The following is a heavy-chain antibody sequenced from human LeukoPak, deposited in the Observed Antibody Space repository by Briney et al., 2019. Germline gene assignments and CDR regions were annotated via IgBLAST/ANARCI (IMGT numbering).Heavy chain of an antibody. J-gene: IGHJ4*02. D-gene: IGHD2-21*02. CDR3: ATDVYCGGDCYPY. Sequence: GASVKVSCKTSGYTFTSYAMNWVRQAPGKGLEWMGGFDPEDGETIYAQKFQGRVTMTEDTSTDTAYMELSSLRSEDTAVYYCATDVYCGGDCYPYWGQGTLVTVSS. CDR2: FDPEDGET. V-gene: IGHV1-24*01. CDR1: GYTFTSYA.